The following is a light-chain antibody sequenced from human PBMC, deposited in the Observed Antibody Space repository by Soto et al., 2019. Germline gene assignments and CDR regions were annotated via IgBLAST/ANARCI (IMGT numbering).Light chain of an antibody. V-gene: IGKV1-39*01. CDR2: AAS. CDR1: QSISNY. Sequence: DIQMTQSPSSLSASVGDRVTITFRASQSISNYLNWYQQKPGKAPKLLIYAASSLQSGVPSRFSGSASGTDFTLTISSLQPEDSATYHCQQSYSTPHTFGLGTKLEIK. CDR3: QQSYSTPHT. J-gene: IGKJ2*01.